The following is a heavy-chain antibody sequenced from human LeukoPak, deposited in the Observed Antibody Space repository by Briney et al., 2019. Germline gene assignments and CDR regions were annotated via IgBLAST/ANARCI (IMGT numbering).Heavy chain of an antibody. Sequence: GASVKVSCKASGGTFSSYAISWVRQAPGQGLEWMGGIIPIFGTANYAQKFQGRVTITADESTSTAYMELSSLRSEDTAVYYCARDPRSEWLGVAFDIWGQGTMVTVSS. D-gene: IGHD3-3*01. V-gene: IGHV1-69*13. J-gene: IGHJ3*02. CDR2: IIPIFGTA. CDR3: ARDPRSEWLGVAFDI. CDR1: GGTFSSYA.